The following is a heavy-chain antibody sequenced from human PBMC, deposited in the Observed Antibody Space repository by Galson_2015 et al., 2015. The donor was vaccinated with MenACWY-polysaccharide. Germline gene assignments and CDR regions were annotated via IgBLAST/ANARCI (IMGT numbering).Heavy chain of an antibody. Sequence: SLRLSCAASGFTFSSYAMNWVRQAPGKGLEWVSTISGSGGITYYADSVKGRFTISRDNSKNTLYLQMNSLRAEDTAVYYCAKGGGYYDYVSDYWGQGTLVTVSS. V-gene: IGHV3-23*01. D-gene: IGHD3-16*01. CDR1: GFTFSSYA. CDR2: ISGSGGIT. CDR3: AKGGGYYDYVSDY. J-gene: IGHJ4*02.